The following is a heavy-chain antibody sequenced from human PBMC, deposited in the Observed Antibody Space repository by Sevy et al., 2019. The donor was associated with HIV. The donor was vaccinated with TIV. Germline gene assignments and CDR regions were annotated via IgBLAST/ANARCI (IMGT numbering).Heavy chain of an antibody. V-gene: IGHV1-69*13. CDR3: ARDRGFSSTSEYGMDV. J-gene: IGHJ6*02. CDR1: GGTFSSYP. Sequence: ASVKVSCKASGGTFSSYPFSWVRQAPGQGLEWMGGIIPIFGTTKSAQKFQGRLTINADESTSTAYMELSSLRSEDTAVYYCARDRGFSSTSEYGMDVWGQGTTVTVSS. CDR2: IIPIFGTT. D-gene: IGHD2-2*01.